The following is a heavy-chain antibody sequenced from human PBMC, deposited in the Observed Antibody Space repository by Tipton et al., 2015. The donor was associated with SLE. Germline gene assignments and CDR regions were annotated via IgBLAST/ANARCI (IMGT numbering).Heavy chain of an antibody. CDR3: ARVSRYYDFWSGYSPLYYYYMDV. CDR2: IYYTGST. Sequence: LRLSCTVSAASINSYYWSWIRQPPGKGLEWIGYIYYTGSTNYNPSLKSRVTISVDTSKNQFSLKLRPVTAADTAVYYCARVSRYYDFWSGYSPLYYYYMDVWGKGTTVTVSS. V-gene: IGHV4-59*12. CDR1: AASINSYY. D-gene: IGHD3-3*01. J-gene: IGHJ6*03.